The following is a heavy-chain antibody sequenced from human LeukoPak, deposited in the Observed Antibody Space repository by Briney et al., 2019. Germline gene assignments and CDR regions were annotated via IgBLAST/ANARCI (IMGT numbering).Heavy chain of an antibody. CDR2: LIPIFGTA. J-gene: IGHJ4*02. D-gene: IGHD3-9*01. V-gene: IGHV1-69*13. Sequence: SVKVSCKASGGTFSSYAISWVRPALGQGLERLVGLIPIFGTANYAQQFQGRVTITADESTSTSYMELSSLRSEDTAVYYCARQPDKNYDISLYYFDYWGQGTLVTVSS. CDR3: ARQPDKNYDISLYYFDY. CDR1: GGTFSSYA.